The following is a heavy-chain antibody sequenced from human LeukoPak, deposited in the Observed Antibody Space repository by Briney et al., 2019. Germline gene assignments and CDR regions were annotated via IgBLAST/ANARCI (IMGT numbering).Heavy chain of an antibody. CDR1: GFTFNHYG. CDR3: AKDTYEYSSSQTYFDY. CDR2: ISYDGGNK. J-gene: IGHJ4*02. V-gene: IGHV3-30*18. Sequence: GGSLRLSCAASGFTFNHYGMHWVRQAPGKGLEWVAAISYDGGNKYYSDSVKGRFTISRDNSKNTLYLQMNSLRAEDTAGYYCAKDTYEYSSSQTYFDYWGQGTVVTVSS. D-gene: IGHD6-6*01.